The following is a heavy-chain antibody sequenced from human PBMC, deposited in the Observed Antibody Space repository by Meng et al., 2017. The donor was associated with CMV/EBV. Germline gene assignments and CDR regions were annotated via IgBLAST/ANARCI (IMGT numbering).Heavy chain of an antibody. CDR3: ARTLLRFLEWPLGY. Sequence: ASGYTFTDYYMDWVRQAPGQGLEWMGWINPSSGGTNYAQKCQGRVTMTRDTSISTAYMELSRLRSDDTAVYYCARTLLRFLEWPLGYWGQGTLVTVSS. CDR2: INPSSGGT. D-gene: IGHD3-3*01. V-gene: IGHV1-2*02. CDR1: GYTFTDYY. J-gene: IGHJ4*02.